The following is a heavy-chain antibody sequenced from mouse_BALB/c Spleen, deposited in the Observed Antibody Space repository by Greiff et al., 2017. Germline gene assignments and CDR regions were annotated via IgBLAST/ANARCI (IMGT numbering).Heavy chain of an antibody. CDR3: ARGDYYYGSSYDYFDY. Sequence: QVQLQQSGAELMKPGASVKISCKATGYTFSSYWIEWVKQRPGHGLEWIGEILPGSGSTNYNEKFKGKATFTADTSSNTAYMQLSSLTSEDSAVYYCARGDYYYGSSYDYFDYWGQGTTLTVSS. CDR1: GYTFSSYW. CDR2: ILPGSGST. J-gene: IGHJ2*01. D-gene: IGHD1-1*01. V-gene: IGHV1-9*01.